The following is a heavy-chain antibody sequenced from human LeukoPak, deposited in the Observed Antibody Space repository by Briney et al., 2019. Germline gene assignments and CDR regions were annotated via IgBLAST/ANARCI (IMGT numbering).Heavy chain of an antibody. J-gene: IGHJ4*02. D-gene: IGHD5-18*01. Sequence: ASVKVSCKASGYTFTGYYIHWVRQAPGQGLEGMGWINPNSGGTDYAQTFQGWVTMIRKTTISTAYMELSRLRSDDTAVYYCAREADTAMVIWGQGTLVTVSS. CDR3: AREADTAMVI. CDR2: INPNSGGT. V-gene: IGHV1-2*04. CDR1: GYTFTGYY.